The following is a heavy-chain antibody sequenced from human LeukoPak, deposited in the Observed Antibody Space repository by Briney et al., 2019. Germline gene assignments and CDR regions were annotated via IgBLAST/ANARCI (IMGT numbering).Heavy chain of an antibody. D-gene: IGHD4-17*01. CDR2: ISYDGSNK. V-gene: IGHV3-30*18. CDR1: GSTFSSYG. CDR3: AKDYGTY. J-gene: IGHJ4*02. Sequence: GGSLRLSCAASGSTFSSYGMHWVRQAPGKGLEWVAVISYDGSNKYYADSVKGRFTISRDNSKNTLYLQMNSLRAEDTAVYYCAKDYGTYWGQGTLVTVSS.